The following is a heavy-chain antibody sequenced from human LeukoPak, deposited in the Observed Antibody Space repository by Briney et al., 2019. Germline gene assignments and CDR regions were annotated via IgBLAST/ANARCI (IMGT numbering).Heavy chain of an antibody. CDR3: ARDWGLITGTSWFDP. J-gene: IGHJ5*02. Sequence: ASVKVSCKASGGTFSSYAISWVRQAPGQGLEWMGGIIPIFGTANYAQKFQGRVTITTDESTSTAYMELSSLRSEDTAVYYCARDWGLITGTSWFDPWGQGTLVTVSS. V-gene: IGHV1-69*05. D-gene: IGHD1-20*01. CDR2: IIPIFGTA. CDR1: GGTFSSYA.